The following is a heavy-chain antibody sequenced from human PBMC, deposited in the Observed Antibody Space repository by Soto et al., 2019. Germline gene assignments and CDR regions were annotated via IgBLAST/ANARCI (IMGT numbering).Heavy chain of an antibody. J-gene: IGHJ5*02. CDR1: GGSISSYY. Sequence: SETLSVTCTVSGGSISSYYWSWIRQPPGKGLEWIGYIYYSGSTNYNPSLKSRVTISVDTSKNQFSLKLSSVTAADTAVYYCARASIAYWFDPWGQGTLVTVSS. V-gene: IGHV4-59*01. D-gene: IGHD6-13*01. CDR3: ARASIAYWFDP. CDR2: IYYSGST.